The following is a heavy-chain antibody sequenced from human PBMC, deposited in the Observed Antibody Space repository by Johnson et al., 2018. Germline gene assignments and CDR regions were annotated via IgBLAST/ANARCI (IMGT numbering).Heavy chain of an antibody. Sequence: QVQLQESGPGLLRPSETLSLTCTVSGGSISNNYWAWIRQPPGQGLEWIGYMYSTGTTYYNPSLESRVPMSADTSKNQFSLELTSVTAAATAVYFCARGVVYVDEAVCYYVYYYRDGWGKGTTVTVSS. CDR1: GGSISNNY. CDR3: ARGVVYVDEAVCYYVYYYRDG. V-gene: IGHV4-59*01. CDR2: MYSTGTT. J-gene: IGHJ6*03. D-gene: IGHD3-16*01.